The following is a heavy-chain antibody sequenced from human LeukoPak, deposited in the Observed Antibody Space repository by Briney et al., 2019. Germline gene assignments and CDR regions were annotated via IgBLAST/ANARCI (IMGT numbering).Heavy chain of an antibody. CDR1: GYTFTSYT. CDR2: INTGNGNT. CDR3: ARGHSSSWYDTAVLFDY. D-gene: IGHD6-13*01. V-gene: IGHV1-3*03. J-gene: IGHJ4*02. Sequence: ASVKVSCKASGYTFTSYTMHWVRQAPGQRLEWMGWINTGNGNTKYSQEFQGRVTITRDTSASTAYMELSSLRSEDMAVYYCARGHSSSWYDTAVLFDYWGQGTLVTVSS.